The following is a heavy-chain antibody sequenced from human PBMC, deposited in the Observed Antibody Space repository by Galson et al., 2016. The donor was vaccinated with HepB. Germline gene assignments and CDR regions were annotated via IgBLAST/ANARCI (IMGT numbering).Heavy chain of an antibody. Sequence: SLRLSCAASGFTLSNYWMHWVRQAPGKGLVWVSRINTDGSSTNYADSVKGRFTISRDNAKNTLYLQMNSLRTEDTAMYYCARAVLGLIHGYGMDVWGQGTTVTVSS. CDR3: ARAVLGLIHGYGMDV. D-gene: IGHD1-26*01. J-gene: IGHJ6*02. CDR1: GFTLSNYW. CDR2: INTDGSST. V-gene: IGHV3-74*01.